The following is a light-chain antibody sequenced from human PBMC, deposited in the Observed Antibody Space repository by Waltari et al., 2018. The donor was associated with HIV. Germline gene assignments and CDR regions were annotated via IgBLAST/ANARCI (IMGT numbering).Light chain of an antibody. J-gene: IGKJ1*01. Sequence: ETVMTQSPATLSVSPGEGANLSCRASQSVRSNVAWYQQKPGQAPRLLIYGASTRATGVPARFSGSGSGTEFTLTISSLQSEDFAVYYCQQYKNWWTFGQGTKVEIK. CDR2: GAS. CDR1: QSVRSN. V-gene: IGKV3-15*01. CDR3: QQYKNWWT.